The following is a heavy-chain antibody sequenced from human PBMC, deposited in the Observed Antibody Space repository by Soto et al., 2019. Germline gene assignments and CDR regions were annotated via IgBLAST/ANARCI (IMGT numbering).Heavy chain of an antibody. CDR3: AKGLVAGATTDDH. V-gene: IGHV3-30*18. Sequence: QVQLVESGGGVVQPGTSLRLSCAASGFIFNTCGMHWVRQAPGQGLEWVALISSDGKNKFYSDSVRGRFTIFRDNSNNLLYLQLTSLRPEDTALYYCAKGLVAGATTDDHWGQGTLVTVSS. CDR1: GFIFNTCG. D-gene: IGHD5-12*01. J-gene: IGHJ4*02. CDR2: ISSDGKNK.